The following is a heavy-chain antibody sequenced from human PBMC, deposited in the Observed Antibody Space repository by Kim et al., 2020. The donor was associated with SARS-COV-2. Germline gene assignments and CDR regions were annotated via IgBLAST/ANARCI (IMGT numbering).Heavy chain of an antibody. CDR2: ISWNSGSI. CDR3: YYGSGSYYNDAFDI. V-gene: IGHV3-9*01. D-gene: IGHD3-10*01. CDR1: GFTYDDYA. Sequence: GGSLRLSCAASGFTYDDYAMHWVRQAPGKGLEWVSGISWNSGSIGYADSVKGRFTISRDNAKNSLYLQMNSLRAEDTALYYCYYGSGSYYNDAFDIWGQGTMGTVSS. J-gene: IGHJ3*02.